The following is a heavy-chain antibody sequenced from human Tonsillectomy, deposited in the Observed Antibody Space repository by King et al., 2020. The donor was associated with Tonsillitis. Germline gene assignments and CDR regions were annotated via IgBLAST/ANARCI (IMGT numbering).Heavy chain of an antibody. Sequence: VQLVESGGGLVKPGGSRTLACAASGFTFSDYYMTWIRQGPGKVLEWVSYISVSGSTIYYADSVKGRFTISRDNAKNSLYLQIKSLRAEDTAVYYCARGGGYCSGGSCYPFDAFDIWGQGTMVTVSS. CDR1: GFTFSDYY. CDR3: ARGGGYCSGGSCYPFDAFDI. CDR2: ISVSGSTI. D-gene: IGHD2-15*01. V-gene: IGHV3-11*01. J-gene: IGHJ3*02.